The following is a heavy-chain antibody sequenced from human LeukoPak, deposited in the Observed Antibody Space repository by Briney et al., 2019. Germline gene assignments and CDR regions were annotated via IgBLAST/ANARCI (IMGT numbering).Heavy chain of an antibody. Sequence: GGSLRLSCAASGFTVSSNYMSWVRQAPGKGLEWVSVIYSGGSTYYADSVKGRFTISRDNPKNTLYLQMNSLRAEDTAVYYCAKDPSTIGVVTATYFDYWGQGTLVTVSS. CDR3: AKDPSTIGVVTATYFDY. D-gene: IGHD2-21*02. V-gene: IGHV3-66*01. J-gene: IGHJ4*02. CDR1: GFTVSSNY. CDR2: IYSGGST.